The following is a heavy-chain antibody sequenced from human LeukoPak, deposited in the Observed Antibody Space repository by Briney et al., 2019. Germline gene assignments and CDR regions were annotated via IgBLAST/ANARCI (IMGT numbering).Heavy chain of an antibody. CDR3: AREAYYPDAFDI. D-gene: IGHD1-26*01. CDR1: GFTFSSYA. J-gene: IGHJ3*02. CDR2: ISYDGSNK. Sequence: PGGSLRLSCAASGFTFSSYAMHWVRQAPGKGLEWVAVISYDGSNKYYADSVKGRFTISRDNSKNTLYLQMNSLRAEDTAVYYCAREAYYPDAFDIWGQGTMVTVSS. V-gene: IGHV3-30-3*01.